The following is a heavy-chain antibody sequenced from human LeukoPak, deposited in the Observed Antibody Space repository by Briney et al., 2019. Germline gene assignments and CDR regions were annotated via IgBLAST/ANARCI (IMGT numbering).Heavy chain of an antibody. J-gene: IGHJ4*02. Sequence: AASVKVSCKASGGTFSSYAISWVRQAPGQGLEWMGRIIPILGIANYAQKFQGRVTITADKSTSTAYMELSSLRSEDTAVYYCARIEQPAYYDILTGHPTFKDYWGQGTLVTVSS. CDR1: GGTFSSYA. V-gene: IGHV1-69*04. D-gene: IGHD3-9*01. CDR2: IIPILGIA. CDR3: ARIEQPAYYDILTGHPTFKDY.